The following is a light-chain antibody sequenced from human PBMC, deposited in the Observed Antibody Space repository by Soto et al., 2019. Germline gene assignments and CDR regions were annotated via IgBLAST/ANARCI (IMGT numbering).Light chain of an antibody. CDR3: QQADSFTT. Sequence: DIQMTQSPSSVSASVGDRVTISCRASQGIGSWLAWYQQKPGKAPKLLIYAASSLQSGVPSRFSGSGSGTDFTLTINSLQPEDFATYYCQQADSFTTFGPGTKVDIK. CDR1: QGIGSW. CDR2: AAS. J-gene: IGKJ3*01. V-gene: IGKV1-12*01.